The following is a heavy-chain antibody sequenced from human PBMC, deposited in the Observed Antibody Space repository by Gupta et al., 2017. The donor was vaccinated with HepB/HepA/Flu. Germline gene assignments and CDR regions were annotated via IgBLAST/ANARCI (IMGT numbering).Heavy chain of an antibody. J-gene: IGHJ4*02. CDR2: INPNSGGT. CDR3: ARERGDYGSLFDY. V-gene: IGHV1-2*02. Sequence: QVQLVQSGAEVKKPGASVKVSCKASGYTFTGYYMHWVRQAPGQGLEWMGWINPNSGGTNYAQKFQGRVTMTRDTSISTAYMEVNRLRSDDTAVFYCARERGDYGSLFDYWGQGTLVTVSS. D-gene: IGHD3-16*01. CDR1: GYTFTGYY.